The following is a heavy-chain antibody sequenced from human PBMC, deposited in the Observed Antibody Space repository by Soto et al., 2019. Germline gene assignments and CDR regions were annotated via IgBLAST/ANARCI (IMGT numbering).Heavy chain of an antibody. J-gene: IGHJ3*02. CDR3: AKDRHPTPYTFDI. D-gene: IGHD1-1*01. Sequence: EVQLLESGGGLIQPGGSLRLSCAASGFTFSSYAMSWVRQAPGKGLEWVSTISGSGGSTFYAYSVKGRFTIARYNSKNTLYLQMNILSAEDTDIYDCAKDRHPTPYTFDIWGQGTMVTVSS. V-gene: IGHV3-23*01. CDR2: ISGSGGST. CDR1: GFTFSSYA.